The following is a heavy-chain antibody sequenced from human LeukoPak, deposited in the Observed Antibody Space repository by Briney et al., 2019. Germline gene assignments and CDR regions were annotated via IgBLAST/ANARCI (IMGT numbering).Heavy chain of an antibody. CDR1: GFTFSSYE. V-gene: IGHV3-48*03. CDR2: ISSSGSTI. D-gene: IGHD3-22*01. J-gene: IGHJ6*02. Sequence: GGSLRLSCAATGFTFSSYEMNWVRQAPGKGLEWVSYISSSGSTIYYADSVKGRFTISRDNAKNSLYLQMNSLRAEDTAVYYCARDLRDGYDSSGNYYYYYGMDVWAKGPRSPSP. CDR3: ARDLRDGYDSSGNYYYYYGMDV.